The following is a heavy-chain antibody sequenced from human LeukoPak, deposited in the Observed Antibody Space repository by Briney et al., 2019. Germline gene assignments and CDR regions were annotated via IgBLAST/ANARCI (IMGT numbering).Heavy chain of an antibody. J-gene: IGHJ3*02. CDR3: ARAGPYDFWSGYHQGAFDI. CDR2: IKQDGSEK. CDR1: GFTFSSYW. Sequence: GGSLRLSCAASGFTFSSYWMSWVRQAPGKGLEWVANIKQDGSEKYYVDSVKGRFTISRDNAKNSLYLQMNSLRAEDTAVYYCARAGPYDFWSGYHQGAFDIWGQGTMVTVSS. D-gene: IGHD3-3*01. V-gene: IGHV3-7*01.